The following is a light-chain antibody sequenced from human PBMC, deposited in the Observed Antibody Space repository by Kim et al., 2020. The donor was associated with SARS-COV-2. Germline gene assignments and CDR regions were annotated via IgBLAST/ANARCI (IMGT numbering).Light chain of an antibody. J-gene: IGKJ2*03. CDR2: AAS. Sequence: SAATGDRVTITCRASQDISSFLAWYQQIPGKAPNLLIYAASSLQSGVPPRFSGSGSGTDFTLTISCLQSEDFATYYCQQYYSYPYSFGQGTKLEIK. CDR3: QQYYSYPYS. CDR1: QDISSF. V-gene: IGKV1-8*01.